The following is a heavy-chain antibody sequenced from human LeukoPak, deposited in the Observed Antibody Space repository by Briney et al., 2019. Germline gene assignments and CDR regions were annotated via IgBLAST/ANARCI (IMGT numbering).Heavy chain of an antibody. CDR1: GFTFSSYG. Sequence: PGGSLRLSCAASGFTFSSYGMHWVRQAPGKGLEWVAVISYDGSNKYYADSVKGRFTISRDNSKNTLYLQMNSLRAEDTAVYHCAKSSPTIPLGMDVWGQGTTVTVSS. J-gene: IGHJ6*02. CDR3: AKSSPTIPLGMDV. CDR2: ISYDGSNK. V-gene: IGHV3-30*18. D-gene: IGHD5-12*01.